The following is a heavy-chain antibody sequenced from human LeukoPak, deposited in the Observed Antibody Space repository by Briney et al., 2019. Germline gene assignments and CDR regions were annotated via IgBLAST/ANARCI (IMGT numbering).Heavy chain of an antibody. CDR2: FDPEDGET. Sequence: ASVKVSCKVSGYTLTELSMHWVRQAPGKGLEWMGGFDPEDGETIYAQKFQGRVTMTEDTSTDTAYMELSSLRSEDTAVYYCATDLSQNYDFWSGLSWFDPWGQGTLVTVSS. J-gene: IGHJ5*02. D-gene: IGHD3-3*01. CDR1: GYTLTELS. V-gene: IGHV1-24*01. CDR3: ATDLSQNYDFWSGLSWFDP.